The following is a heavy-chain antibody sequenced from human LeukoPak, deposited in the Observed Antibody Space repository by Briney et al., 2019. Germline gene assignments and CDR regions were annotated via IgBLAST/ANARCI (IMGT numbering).Heavy chain of an antibody. J-gene: IGHJ6*03. D-gene: IGHD3-9*01. CDR1: GFTFSSYG. Sequence: GGSLRLSCAASGFTFSSYGMSWVRQAPGKGLEWVSAISGSGGSTYYADSVKGRFTISRDNSKNTLYLQMNSLRAEDTAVYYCAKDLANTRYFDDYYMDVWGKGTTVTISS. V-gene: IGHV3-23*01. CDR2: ISGSGGST. CDR3: AKDLANTRYFDDYYMDV.